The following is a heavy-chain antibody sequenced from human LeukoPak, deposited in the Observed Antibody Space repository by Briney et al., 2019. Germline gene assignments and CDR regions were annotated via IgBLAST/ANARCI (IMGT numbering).Heavy chain of an antibody. CDR1: GLPFSLYS. CDR2: ISSRSSTI. Sequence: GGSLRLSCAASGLPFSLYSMNWVRQAPGRGLEWVSFISSRSSTILYADSVKGRFTIYRDDAKRSLYLQMNSLRADDTAVYYCASGTHALFDYWGQGALVTVSS. J-gene: IGHJ4*02. CDR3: ASGTHALFDY. V-gene: IGHV3-48*04.